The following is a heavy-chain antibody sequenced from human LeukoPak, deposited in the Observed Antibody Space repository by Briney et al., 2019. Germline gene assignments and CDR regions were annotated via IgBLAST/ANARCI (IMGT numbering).Heavy chain of an antibody. Sequence: SVKVSCKASGGTFSSYAISWVRQAPGQGLEWMGGIIPIFGTANYAQKFQGRVTITADESTSTAYMELSSLRSEDAAVYYCANTPKTGYCSGGSCYGAFDIWGQGTMVTVSS. CDR3: ANTPKTGYCSGGSCYGAFDI. V-gene: IGHV1-69*13. J-gene: IGHJ3*02. CDR1: GGTFSSYA. D-gene: IGHD2-15*01. CDR2: IIPIFGTA.